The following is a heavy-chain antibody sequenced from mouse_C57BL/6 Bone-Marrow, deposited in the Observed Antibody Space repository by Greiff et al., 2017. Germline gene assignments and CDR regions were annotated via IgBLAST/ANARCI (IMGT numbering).Heavy chain of an antibody. Sequence: EVKVVESGGDLVKPGGSLKLSCASSGFTFSSYGMSWVRLTPDKRLVWVATISSGGSFTYYPDSVKGRFSISRGNAKNTLYLQKSSLKSEDTAMYYCARHLYYGNYEAGCAYGGQGTLVTVSA. CDR2: ISSGGSFT. J-gene: IGHJ3*01. CDR1: GFTFSSYG. V-gene: IGHV5-6*01. D-gene: IGHD2-1*01. CDR3: ARHLYYGNYEAGCAY.